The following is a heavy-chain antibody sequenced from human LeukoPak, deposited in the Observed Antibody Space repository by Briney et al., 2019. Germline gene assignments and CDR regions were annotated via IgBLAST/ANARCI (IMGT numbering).Heavy chain of an antibody. CDR2: ISGSGGST. CDR1: GFTFSTYA. CDR3: AKVMTRTMVRGAPSSDY. Sequence: GGSLRLSCAASGFTFSTYAMSWVRQAPGKGLEWVSSISGSGGSTYYADSVKGRFTISRDNSKNTLYLQMNSLRAEDTAVYYCAKVMTRTMVRGAPSSDYWGQGTLVTVSS. V-gene: IGHV3-23*01. D-gene: IGHD3-10*01. J-gene: IGHJ4*02.